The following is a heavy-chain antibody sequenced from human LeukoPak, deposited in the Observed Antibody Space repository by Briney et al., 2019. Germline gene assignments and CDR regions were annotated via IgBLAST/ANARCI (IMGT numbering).Heavy chain of an antibody. V-gene: IGHV4-38-2*02. J-gene: IGHJ4*02. Sequence: PSQTLSLTCTVSGGSISSGNYWGWIRLPPGKWLQWIGSIYHSGSTYYNPSLKSRVTISVDTSKNQFSLKLSSVTAADTAVYYCAKGYCRGNSCYDDRGAFDYWGQGTLVTVSS. D-gene: IGHD2-2*01. CDR2: IYHSGST. CDR3: AKGYCRGNSCYDDRGAFDY. CDR1: GGSISSGNY.